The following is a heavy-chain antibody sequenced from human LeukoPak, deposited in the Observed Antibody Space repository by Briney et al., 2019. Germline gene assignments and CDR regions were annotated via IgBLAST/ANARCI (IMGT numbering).Heavy chain of an antibody. D-gene: IGHD3-10*01. V-gene: IGHV4-4*07. J-gene: IGHJ6*03. Sequence: SETLSLTCTVSGGSISSYYWSWIRQPAGKGLEWIGRIYTSGSTHYNPSLKSRVTISVDTSKNQFSLKLSSVTAADTAVYYCARDGLNTMVRGKIHYYYMDVWGKGTTVTISS. CDR3: ARDGLNTMVRGKIHYYYMDV. CDR2: IYTSGST. CDR1: GGSISSYY.